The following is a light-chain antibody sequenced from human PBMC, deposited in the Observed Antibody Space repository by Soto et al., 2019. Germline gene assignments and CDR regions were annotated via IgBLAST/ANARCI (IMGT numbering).Light chain of an antibody. Sequence: FVSTQTTATLSLSPGERATLSCRASQSVSSYLAWYQQKPGQAPRLLIYDASNRATGIPARFSGSGSGTDFTLTISSLEPEDFAVYYCQQRSNWSPITFGQGTRLEIK. J-gene: IGKJ5*01. V-gene: IGKV3-11*01. CDR2: DAS. CDR1: QSVSSY. CDR3: QQRSNWSPIT.